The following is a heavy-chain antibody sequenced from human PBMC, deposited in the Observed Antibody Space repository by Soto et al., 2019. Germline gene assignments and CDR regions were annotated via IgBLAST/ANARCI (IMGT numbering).Heavy chain of an antibody. CDR2: IIPLFGTA. Sequence: QVQLVQSGAEVKKPGSSVKVSCKASGGTFSTYDICWVRQAPGQGLEWMGGIIPLFGTANYAQKFQGRVTIHADESTRTAYMELMRLSSEDTAVYYCEINEGPDGYKFAYWGQGTLVTVSS. D-gene: IGHD5-12*01. CDR1: GGTFSTYD. J-gene: IGHJ4*02. CDR3: EINEGPDGYKFAY. V-gene: IGHV1-69*01.